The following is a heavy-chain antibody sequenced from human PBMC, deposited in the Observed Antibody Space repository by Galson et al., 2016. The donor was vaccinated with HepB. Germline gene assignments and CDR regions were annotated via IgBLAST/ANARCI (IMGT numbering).Heavy chain of an antibody. J-gene: IGHJ4*02. V-gene: IGHV4-59*01. CDR1: GGSISGYY. D-gene: IGHD1-26*01. CDR3: ARAIGAHSSHTGSYAYYFDY. CDR2: IYYSGST. Sequence: SETLSLTCIVSGGSISGYYWTWIRQPPGKGLEWIGYIYYSGSTNYNPSLKSRVTMSVDTSKKHLSLRLSSVTAADTAVYYCARAIGAHSSHTGSYAYYFDYWGQGTLVTVSS.